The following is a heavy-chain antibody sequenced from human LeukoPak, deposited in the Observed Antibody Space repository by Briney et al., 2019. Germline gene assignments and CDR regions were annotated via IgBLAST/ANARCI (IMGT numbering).Heavy chain of an antibody. D-gene: IGHD6-19*01. Sequence: GGSLRLSCAASGFTVSSNYMSWVRQAPGKGLEWVSVIYSGGSTYYADSVKGRFTISRDNSKNTLYLQMNSLRAEDTAVYYCARSEQWLVPSFDYWGQGTLVTVPS. V-gene: IGHV3-53*01. CDR3: ARSEQWLVPSFDY. CDR2: IYSGGST. J-gene: IGHJ4*02. CDR1: GFTVSSNY.